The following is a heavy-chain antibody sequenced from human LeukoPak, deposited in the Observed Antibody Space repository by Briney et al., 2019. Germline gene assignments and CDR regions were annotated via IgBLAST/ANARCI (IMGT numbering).Heavy chain of an antibody. CDR1: GGSFSGYY. CDR2: INNSGTT. CDR3: ARQRSNGADNWFDP. J-gene: IGHJ5*02. Sequence: SETLSLTCAVYGGSFSGYYWSWIRQPPGKGLEWIGEINNSGTTNYNPSLKSRVTISVDTSKIQFSLKLSSVTAADTAVYYCARQRSNGADNWFDPWGQGTLVTVSS. D-gene: IGHD4-11*01. V-gene: IGHV4-34*01.